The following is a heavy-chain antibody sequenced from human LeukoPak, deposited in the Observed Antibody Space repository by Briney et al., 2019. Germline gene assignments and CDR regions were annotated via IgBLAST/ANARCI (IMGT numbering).Heavy chain of an antibody. CDR1: GFTFSSYW. D-gene: IGHD2-2*01. J-gene: IGHJ5*02. Sequence: GGSLRLSCAASGFTFSSYWMSWVRQAPGKGLEWVANIKQDGSEKYYVDSVKGRFTISRDNAKNSLYLQMNNLRAEDTAVYYCARDDCSSISCYHNWFDPWGQGTLVTVSS. CDR3: ARDDCSSISCYHNWFDP. V-gene: IGHV3-7*01. CDR2: IKQDGSEK.